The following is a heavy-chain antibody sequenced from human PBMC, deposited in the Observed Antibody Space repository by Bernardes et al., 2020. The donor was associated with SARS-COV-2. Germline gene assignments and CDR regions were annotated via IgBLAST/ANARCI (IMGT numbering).Heavy chain of an antibody. D-gene: IGHD3-3*01. Sequence: ASVKVSCKASGYTFTSYGISWVRQAPGQGLEWMGWISAYNGNTNYAQKLQGRVTMTTDTSTSTAYMELRSLRSDDTAVYYCARDSSRITIFGVVNYYYYGMDVWGQGTTVTVSS. CDR1: GYTFTSYG. J-gene: IGHJ6*02. V-gene: IGHV1-18*01. CDR2: ISAYNGNT. CDR3: ARDSSRITIFGVVNYYYYGMDV.